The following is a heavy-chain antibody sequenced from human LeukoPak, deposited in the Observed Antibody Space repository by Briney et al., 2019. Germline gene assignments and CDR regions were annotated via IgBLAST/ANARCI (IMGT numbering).Heavy chain of an antibody. D-gene: IGHD5-12*01. V-gene: IGHV1-18*04. J-gene: IGHJ4*02. CDR2: ISAYNGNT. CDR1: GYTFTGYY. Sequence: ASVKVSCKASGYTFTGYYMHWVRQAPGQGLEWMGWISAYNGNTNYAQKLQGRVTMTTDTSTSTAYMELRNLRSDDTAVYYCAREGYDNYFDYWGQGTLVTVSS. CDR3: AREGYDNYFDY.